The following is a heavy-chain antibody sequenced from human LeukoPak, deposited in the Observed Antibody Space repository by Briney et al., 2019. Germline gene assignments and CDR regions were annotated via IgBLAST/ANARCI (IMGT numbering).Heavy chain of an antibody. J-gene: IGHJ4*02. V-gene: IGHV3-23*01. CDR1: GFTFSTYA. CDR3: APLMVRGTDY. D-gene: IGHD3-10*01. Sequence: PGGSLRLSCAASGFTFSTYAMSWVRQAPGKGLEWVSSISGSGGTTYFADSVKGRFTISRDNAKNSLYLQMNSLRAEDTAVYYCAPLMVRGTDYWGQGTLVTVSS. CDR2: ISGSGGTT.